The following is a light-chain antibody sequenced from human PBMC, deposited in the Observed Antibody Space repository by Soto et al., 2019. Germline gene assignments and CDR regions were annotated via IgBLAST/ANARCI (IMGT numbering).Light chain of an antibody. V-gene: IGLV2-14*01. CDR3: CSYTTSSTRV. Sequence: VLTQPASVSGSPGQSIAISCTGSSSDVGFYNYISWYQQHPGKVPKLIIYEVTNRPSGVSNRFSGSKSGNTASLTISGLQAEDEADYYCCSYTTSSTRVFGTGTKVTVL. CDR1: SSDVGFYNY. J-gene: IGLJ1*01. CDR2: EVT.